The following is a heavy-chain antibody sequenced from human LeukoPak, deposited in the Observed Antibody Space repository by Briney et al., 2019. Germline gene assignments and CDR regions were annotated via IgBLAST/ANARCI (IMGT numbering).Heavy chain of an antibody. CDR2: VHHSGIT. CDR1: GGFISSGGYY. J-gene: IGHJ3*01. D-gene: IGHD3-22*01. V-gene: IGHV4-39*01. CDR3: ARNPPNYYDSSGRMGAFDV. Sequence: SETLSLTCVVSGGFISSGGYYWGWIRHPPEKGLEWIGSVHHSGITYYNTSLKSRVTISVDKSKNQFSLELTSVTAADTAVYYCARNPPNYYDSSGRMGAFDVWGQGTMVTVSS.